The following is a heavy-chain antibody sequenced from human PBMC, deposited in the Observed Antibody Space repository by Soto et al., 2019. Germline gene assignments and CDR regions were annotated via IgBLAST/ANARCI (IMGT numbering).Heavy chain of an antibody. J-gene: IGHJ3*02. V-gene: IGHV3-13*01. CDR3: AREGNTVVTGDAFDI. CDR2: IGTAGDT. D-gene: IGHD2-15*01. Sequence: EVQLVESGGGLVQPGGSLRLSCAASGFTFSSYDMHWVRQATGKGLEWVSAIGTAGDTYYPGSVKGRFTISRENAKNSLYLQRNSLRAGDTAVYYCAREGNTVVTGDAFDIWGQGTMVTVSS. CDR1: GFTFSSYD.